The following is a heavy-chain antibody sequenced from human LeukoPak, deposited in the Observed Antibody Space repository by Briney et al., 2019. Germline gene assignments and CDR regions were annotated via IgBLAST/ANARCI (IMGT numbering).Heavy chain of an antibody. CDR2: IYYSRGT. Sequence: SETLSLTCTVSGGPISSYYWSWIRQPPGKGLEWIGYIYYSRGTNYNPSLKSRVTISVDTSKNQFSLKLSSVTAADTAVYYCARGSSPWPFDYWGQGTLVTVSS. J-gene: IGHJ4*02. CDR3: ARGSSPWPFDY. CDR1: GGPISSYY. D-gene: IGHD6-6*01. V-gene: IGHV4-59*01.